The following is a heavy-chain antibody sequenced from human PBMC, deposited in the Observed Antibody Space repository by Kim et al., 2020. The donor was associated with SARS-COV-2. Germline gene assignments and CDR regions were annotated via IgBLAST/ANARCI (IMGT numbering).Heavy chain of an antibody. J-gene: IGHJ6*02. CDR2: ISYDGSNK. V-gene: IGHV3-30*18. CDR1: GFTFSSYG. D-gene: IGHD4-17*01. CDR3: AKDQEFGDYRNPDYYYYGMDV. Sequence: GGSLRLSCAASGFTFSSYGMHWVRQAPGKGLEWVAVISYDGSNKYYADSVKGRFTISRDNSKNTLYLQMNSLRAEDTAVYYCAKDQEFGDYRNPDYYYYGMDVWGQGTTVTVSS.